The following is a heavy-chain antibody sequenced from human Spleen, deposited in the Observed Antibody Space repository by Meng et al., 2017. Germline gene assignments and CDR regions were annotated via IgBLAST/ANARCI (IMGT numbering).Heavy chain of an antibody. V-gene: IGHV4-59*08. Sequence: GSLRLSCTVSDDSISSYYWNWIRQPPGKGLEWIGSTYHSGNTYYNPSLKSRVTISMDTSKNQFSLKLSSVTAADTAVYSCARYVRGSYFFDYWGQGTLVTVSS. CDR1: DDSISSYY. D-gene: IGHD3-10*02. CDR3: ARYVRGSYFFDY. CDR2: TYHSGNT. J-gene: IGHJ4*02.